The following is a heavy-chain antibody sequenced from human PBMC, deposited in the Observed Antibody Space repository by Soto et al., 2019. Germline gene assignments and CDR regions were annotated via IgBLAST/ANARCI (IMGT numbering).Heavy chain of an antibody. J-gene: IGHJ5*02. CDR3: ARDARFWSGYYSWFDP. CDR2: IYYNGTT. D-gene: IGHD3-3*01. V-gene: IGHV4-39*07. CDR1: GGSIRSPNFS. Sequence: SETLSLTCTVIGGSIRSPNFSWSWIRQHPGKGPEWIGNIYYNGTTTYSPSLKSRVTISVDKSKNQFSLKLSSVTAADTAVYYCARDARFWSGYYSWFDPWGQGTLVTVSS.